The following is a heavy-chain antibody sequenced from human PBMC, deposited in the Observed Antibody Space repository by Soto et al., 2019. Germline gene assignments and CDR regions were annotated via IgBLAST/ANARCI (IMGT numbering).Heavy chain of an antibody. J-gene: IGHJ4*02. Sequence: QVQLVESGGGVVQPGGSLRLACAASGFTFSYYGMHWVRQAPGKGLEWVAVISSDGGSEYYADSVKGRFTISRDNSKNTVLLQMNSLRLDDTAVYYCAKEYNSGWVDYWGQGTLVTVSS. D-gene: IGHD6-19*01. CDR1: GFTFSYYG. CDR3: AKEYNSGWVDY. CDR2: ISSDGGSE. V-gene: IGHV3-30*18.